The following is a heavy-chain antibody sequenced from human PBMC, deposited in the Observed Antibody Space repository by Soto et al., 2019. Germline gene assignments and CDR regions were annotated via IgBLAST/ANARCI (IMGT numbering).Heavy chain of an antibody. CDR3: VRDLDGSGAYYTDF. D-gene: IGHD3-10*01. CDR2: ISAYKTNI. Sequence: ASVKVSFMASGYTFPNYGITWLRQAPGQGLEWMGWISAYKTNIKYAQKFQGRVTLTTDTSTSTAYMELRSLRSDDTAIYYCVRDLDGSGAYYTDFWGQGTLVTVSS. V-gene: IGHV1-18*01. CDR1: GYTFPNYG. J-gene: IGHJ4*02.